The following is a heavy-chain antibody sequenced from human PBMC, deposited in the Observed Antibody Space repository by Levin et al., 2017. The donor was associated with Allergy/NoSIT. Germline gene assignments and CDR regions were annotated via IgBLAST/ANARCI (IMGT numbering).Heavy chain of an antibody. CDR2: MSYDGSNK. CDR3: ARDLLSGADF. CDR1: GFPLRNYA. J-gene: IGHJ4*02. Sequence: GESLKISCAASGFPLRNYAMNWVRQAPGKGLEWVAVMSYDGSNKYYADSVKGRFTISRDNSKNTVYLQMNSLRPDDTSVYYCARDLLSGADFWGQGTLVTVSS. V-gene: IGHV3-30-3*01.